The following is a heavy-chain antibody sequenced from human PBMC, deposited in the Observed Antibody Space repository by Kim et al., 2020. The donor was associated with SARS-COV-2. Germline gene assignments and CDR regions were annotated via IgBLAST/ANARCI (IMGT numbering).Heavy chain of an antibody. CDR2: ISYDGSNK. V-gene: IGHV3-30*18. D-gene: IGHD6-13*01. CDR3: AKDTGDSSSWYVGGLYYYYGMDV. J-gene: IGHJ6*02. Sequence: GGSLRLSCAASGFTFSSYGIHWVRQAPGKGLEWVAVISYDGSNKYYADSVKGRFTISRDNSKNTLYLQMNSLRAEDTAVYYCAKDTGDSSSWYVGGLYYYYGMDVWGQGTTVTVSS. CDR1: GFTFSSYG.